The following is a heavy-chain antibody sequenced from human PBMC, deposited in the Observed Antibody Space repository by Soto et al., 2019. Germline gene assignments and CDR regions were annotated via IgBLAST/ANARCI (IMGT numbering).Heavy chain of an antibody. D-gene: IGHD3-16*01. V-gene: IGHV3-23*01. CDR2: ISGSGGST. Sequence: PGGSLRLSCAASGFTFSSYAMSWVRQAPGKGLEWVSAISGSGGSTYYADSVKGRFTISRDNSKNTLYLQMNSLRAEDTAVYYCAKDSHRVTNYDYVWGSYPYWGQGTLVTVSS. J-gene: IGHJ4*02. CDR3: AKDSHRVTNYDYVWGSYPY. CDR1: GFTFSSYA.